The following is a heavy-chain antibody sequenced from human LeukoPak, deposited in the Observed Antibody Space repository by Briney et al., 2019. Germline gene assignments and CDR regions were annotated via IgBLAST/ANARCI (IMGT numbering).Heavy chain of an antibody. CDR2: IYYSGST. D-gene: IGHD1-7*01. CDR3: ARVAAGWNYAEVDY. J-gene: IGHJ4*02. V-gene: IGHV4-61*05. CDR1: GGSISSSSYY. Sequence: PSETLSLTCTVSGGSISSSSYYWGWIRQPPGKGLEWIGYIYYSGSTNYNPSLKSRVTISVDTSKNQFSLKLSSVTAADTAVYYCARVAAGWNYAEVDYWGQGTLVTVSS.